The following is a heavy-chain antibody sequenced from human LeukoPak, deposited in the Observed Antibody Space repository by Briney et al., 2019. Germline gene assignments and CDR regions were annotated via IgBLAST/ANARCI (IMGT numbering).Heavy chain of an antibody. V-gene: IGHV3-23*01. D-gene: IGHD6-6*01. Sequence: GGSLRLSCAASGFTFSSYAMSWVRQTPGKGREWVSGITGSGGSTYYADSVKGRFTISRDNSKSTLYLQMNSLRAEDTAVYYCAKDLSSPGYFFDYWGQGTLVSVSS. CDR2: ITGSGGST. J-gene: IGHJ4*02. CDR3: AKDLSSPGYFFDY. CDR1: GFTFSSYA.